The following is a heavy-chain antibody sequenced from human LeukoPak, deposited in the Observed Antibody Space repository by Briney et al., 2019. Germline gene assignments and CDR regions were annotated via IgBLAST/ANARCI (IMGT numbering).Heavy chain of an antibody. Sequence: GESPKISCKGSGYIFTSYCIGGGLQLPGKGLRGRGIIYHGGSDSRYSPSFQGQVPISADKSIRTAYLQWSSLKAWDAAMYYCARRSEDYGDYGMDVWGEGTTVTVSS. D-gene: IGHD4-17*01. CDR1: GYIFTSYC. CDR2: IYHGGSDS. J-gene: IGHJ6*04. CDR3: ARRSEDYGDYGMDV. V-gene: IGHV5-51*01.